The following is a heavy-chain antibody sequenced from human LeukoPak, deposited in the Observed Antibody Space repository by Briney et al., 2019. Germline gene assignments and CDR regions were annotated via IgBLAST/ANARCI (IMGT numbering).Heavy chain of an antibody. CDR3: ARVIAVAASGSDY. D-gene: IGHD6-19*01. CDR1: GFTFSSYW. V-gene: IGHV3-74*01. Sequence: GGSLRLSCAASGFTFSSYWMHWVRQAPGKGPVWVSRINSDGSSTSYADSVKGRFTISRDNAKNSLYLQMNSLRAEDTAVYYCARVIAVAASGSDYWGQGTLVTVSS. J-gene: IGHJ4*02. CDR2: INSDGSST.